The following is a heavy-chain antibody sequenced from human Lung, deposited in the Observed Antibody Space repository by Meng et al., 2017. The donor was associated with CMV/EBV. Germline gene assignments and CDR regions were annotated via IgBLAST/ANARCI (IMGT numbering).Heavy chain of an antibody. CDR1: GGTIKINSFY. V-gene: IGHV4-39*01. J-gene: IGHJ4*02. Sequence: GSLRLXCAVSGGTIKINSFYWAWIRQTPGQGLEWIGSVFYSGSTYYNPSLKSRVTISVDTSKNQCSLNVYSVTAADTAVFYCARHFGSGSYPFDYWGQGXLVTVSS. D-gene: IGHD1-26*01. CDR3: ARHFGSGSYPFDY. CDR2: VFYSGST.